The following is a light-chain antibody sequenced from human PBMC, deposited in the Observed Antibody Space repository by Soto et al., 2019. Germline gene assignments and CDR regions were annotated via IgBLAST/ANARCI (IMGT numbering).Light chain of an antibody. Sequence: EMVLTQSPGTLSLSPGERATLSCRASQSVSNNYLAWYQQKPGQAPRLLIYGASNRATGIPDRFSGSGSGTDFALTISRLEPEDFAVYYCEQYGSSGTCGQGTKVDIK. CDR3: EQYGSSGT. V-gene: IGKV3-20*01. CDR2: GAS. J-gene: IGKJ1*01. CDR1: QSVSNNY.